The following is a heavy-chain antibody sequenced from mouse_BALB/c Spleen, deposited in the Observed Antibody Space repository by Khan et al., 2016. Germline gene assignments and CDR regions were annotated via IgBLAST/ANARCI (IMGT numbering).Heavy chain of an antibody. D-gene: IGHD2-14*01. J-gene: IGHJ1*01. CDR2: ISYSGST. CDR3: ARYDWYFDV. CDR1: GYSITSDYA. Sequence: EVQLVESGPGLVKPSQSLSLTCTVTGYSITSDYARNWIRQFPGNKLEWMGYISYSGSTSYNPSLKSRISITRDTSKNQFFLQLNSVTTEDTATYYCARYDWYFDVWGAGTTVTVSS. V-gene: IGHV3-2*02.